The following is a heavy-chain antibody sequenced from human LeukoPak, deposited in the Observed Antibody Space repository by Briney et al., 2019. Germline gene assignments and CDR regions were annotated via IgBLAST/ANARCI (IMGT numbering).Heavy chain of an antibody. Sequence: SETLSLTCCVSGFSISSGYYWGWIRQPPGKGLEWIGNSLHGGNTFYNPSLKSRVSISLDTSKNQFSMKLNSVTAADTALYYCAMITVTTGIDSWGQGTLVAVSS. CDR1: GFSISSGYY. CDR2: SLHGGNT. CDR3: AMITVTTGIDS. D-gene: IGHD4-17*01. J-gene: IGHJ4*02. V-gene: IGHV4-38-2*01.